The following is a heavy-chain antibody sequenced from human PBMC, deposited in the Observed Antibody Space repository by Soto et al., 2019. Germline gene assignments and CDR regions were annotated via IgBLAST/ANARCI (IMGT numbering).Heavy chain of an antibody. Sequence: GGSLRLSCAASGFTFSNYAIHWVRQAPGKGLEWVAVISYDGNNKYYADSVKGRFTISRDNSKNTLYLQMNSLRDEDTAVYYCARAISSFDYWGQGTLVTVSS. V-gene: IGHV3-30*03. CDR3: ARAISSFDY. J-gene: IGHJ4*02. D-gene: IGHD6-13*01. CDR1: GFTFSNYA. CDR2: ISYDGNNK.